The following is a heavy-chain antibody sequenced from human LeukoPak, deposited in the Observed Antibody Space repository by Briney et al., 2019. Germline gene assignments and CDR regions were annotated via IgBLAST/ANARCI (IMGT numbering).Heavy chain of an antibody. J-gene: IGHJ4*02. CDR2: ISYDGSNK. Sequence: GRSLRLSCAASGFTFSSYAMHWVRQAPGRGLEWVAVISYDGSNKYYADSVKGRFTISRDNSKNTLYLQMNSLRAEDTAVYYCARPILDKSGSETYYFDYWGQGTLVTVSS. CDR3: ARPILDKSGSETYYFDY. D-gene: IGHD3-22*01. V-gene: IGHV3-30-3*01. CDR1: GFTFSSYA.